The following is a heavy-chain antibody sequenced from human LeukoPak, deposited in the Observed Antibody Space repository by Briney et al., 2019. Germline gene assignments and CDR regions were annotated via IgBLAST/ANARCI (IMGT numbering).Heavy chain of an antibody. CDR2: IYYSGST. Sequence: SETLSLTCTVSGGSISSYYWSWIRQPPGKGLEWIGYIYYSGSTNYNPSLKSRVTISVDTSKNQFSLKLSSVTSADMAVYYCARVPCSGGSCYSPLRNAFDIWGQGTMVTVSS. D-gene: IGHD2-15*01. CDR1: GGSISSYY. V-gene: IGHV4-59*01. CDR3: ARVPCSGGSCYSPLRNAFDI. J-gene: IGHJ3*02.